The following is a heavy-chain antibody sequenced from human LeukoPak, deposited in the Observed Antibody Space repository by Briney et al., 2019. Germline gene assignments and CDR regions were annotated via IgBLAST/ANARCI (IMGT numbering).Heavy chain of an antibody. V-gene: IGHV4-59*02. CDR3: ARGGWELELDY. Sequence: SEILSLTCTVTGGSVSNYYWSWIRQPPGKGLEWIGYIYTSGSTNCNPSLKSRVTMSIDTSKNRFSLKLSSVTAADTAVYYCARGGWELELDYWGQGILVTVSS. CDR1: GGSVSNYY. D-gene: IGHD1-26*01. CDR2: IYTSGST. J-gene: IGHJ4*02.